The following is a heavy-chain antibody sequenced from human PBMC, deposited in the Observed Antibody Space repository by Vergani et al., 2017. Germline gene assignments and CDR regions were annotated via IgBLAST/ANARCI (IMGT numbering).Heavy chain of an antibody. CDR2: IRYDGSNK. CDR3: ARARIVVVPVAMQNYYYMDV. Sequence: QVQLVESGGGVVQPGGSLRLSCAASGFTFSSYGMHWVRQAPGKGLECVAFIRYDGSNKYYADSVKGRFIISRDNANNTLYLQMNSLRVEETAVYYCARARIVVVPVAMQNYYYMDVWGKGTTVTVSS. CDR1: GFTFSSYG. D-gene: IGHD2-2*01. J-gene: IGHJ6*03. V-gene: IGHV3-30*02.